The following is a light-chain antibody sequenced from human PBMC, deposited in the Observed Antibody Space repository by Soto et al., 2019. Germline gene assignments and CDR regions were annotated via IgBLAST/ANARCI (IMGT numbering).Light chain of an antibody. CDR1: QSVSNY. V-gene: IGKV3-11*01. CDR2: DAS. J-gene: IGKJ5*01. CDR3: QQRSNWPPLT. Sequence: EIVLMQSPGTLSLSPGERATLSCRASQSVSNYLAWYQQKPGQAPRLLIYDASNRATGIPARFSGSGSGTDFTLTISSLEPEDFAVYYCQQRSNWPPLTFGQGTRLEIK.